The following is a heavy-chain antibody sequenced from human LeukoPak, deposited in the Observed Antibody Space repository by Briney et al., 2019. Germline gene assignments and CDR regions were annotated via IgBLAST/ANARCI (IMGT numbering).Heavy chain of an antibody. J-gene: IGHJ6*02. V-gene: IGHV4-34*01. Sequence: PSETLSLTCAVYGVSFSGYYWSWIRQPPGKGLEWIGEINHSGSTNYNPSLKSRVTISVDTSKNQFSLKLSSVTAADTAVYYCARVFVVLRFLERLSQDYGMDVWGQGTTVTVSS. CDR2: INHSGST. CDR1: GVSFSGYY. CDR3: ARVFVVLRFLERLSQDYGMDV. D-gene: IGHD3-3*01.